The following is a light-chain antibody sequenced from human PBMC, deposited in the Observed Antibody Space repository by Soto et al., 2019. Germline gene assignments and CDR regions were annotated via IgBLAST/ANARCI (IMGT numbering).Light chain of an antibody. V-gene: IGLV1-47*01. Sequence: VVTQPPSSSGTPGQRVTLSCSGSSATIASSYVSWYHQLPRTPPKLLIFKNTQLPSAVPARLSGSKSVTYDALAISGLRSEDEDDYYCAAWYVSLSGVVFGGGTKVTVL. CDR2: KNT. CDR3: AAWYVSLSGVV. CDR1: SATIASSY. J-gene: IGLJ2*01.